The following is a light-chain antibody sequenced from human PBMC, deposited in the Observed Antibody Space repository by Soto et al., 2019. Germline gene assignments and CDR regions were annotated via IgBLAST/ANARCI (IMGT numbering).Light chain of an antibody. J-gene: IGKJ3*01. V-gene: IGKV1-8*01. Sequence: AIRMTQSPSSFSASTGDRVTITCRASQGISSYLAWYQQKPGKAPKLLIYAASTLQSGVPSRFSGSGSGTDSTLTISCLQSEDFATYYCQQYYSYPTFGPGTKVDIK. CDR1: QGISSY. CDR2: AAS. CDR3: QQYYSYPT.